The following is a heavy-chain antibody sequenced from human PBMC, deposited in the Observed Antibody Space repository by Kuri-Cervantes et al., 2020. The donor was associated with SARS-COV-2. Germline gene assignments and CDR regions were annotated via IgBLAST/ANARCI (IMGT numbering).Heavy chain of an antibody. CDR2: TYYRSKWYD. Sequence: SQTLSLTCAISGDSVSSKIAAWNWIRQSPSRGLEWLGRTYYRSKWYDDYAVSAKSRISINPDTSKNQFSLHLNSVTPEDTAVYYCARGTNWPPDGWFDPWGQGTLVTVSS. J-gene: IGHJ5*02. D-gene: IGHD7-27*01. CDR3: ARGTNWPPDGWFDP. CDR1: GDSVSSKIAA. V-gene: IGHV6-1*01.